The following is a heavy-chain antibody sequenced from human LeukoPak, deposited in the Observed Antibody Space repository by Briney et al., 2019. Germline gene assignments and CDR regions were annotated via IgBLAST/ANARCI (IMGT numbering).Heavy chain of an antibody. Sequence: GASVKVSWKASGYTFTDYYMHWVRQAAGQGLEWKGWINPNTDGTNYAQKFQGRVTMTRDTSISTAYMELSRLRSDDTAVYYCATVPDYYGSGSYEYWGQGTLVTVSS. J-gene: IGHJ4*02. CDR2: INPNTDGT. CDR1: GYTFTDYY. CDR3: ATVPDYYGSGSYEY. D-gene: IGHD3-10*01. V-gene: IGHV1-2*02.